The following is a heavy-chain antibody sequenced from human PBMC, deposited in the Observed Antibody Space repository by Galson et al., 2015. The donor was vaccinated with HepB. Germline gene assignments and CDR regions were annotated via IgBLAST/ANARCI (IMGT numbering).Heavy chain of an antibody. D-gene: IGHD6-13*01. CDR3: AKDRAAAGTPPGH. CDR2: IGGSGSST. V-gene: IGHV3-23*01. Sequence: SLRLSCAASGFTFDNYAMSWVRQAPGKGLEWVSAIGGSGSSTYYADPRKGRCTPPRDNSKNTRYLQMNSLRVEDTAVYYCAKDRAAAGTPPGHWGQGTLVTVSS. CDR1: GFTFDNYA. J-gene: IGHJ4*02.